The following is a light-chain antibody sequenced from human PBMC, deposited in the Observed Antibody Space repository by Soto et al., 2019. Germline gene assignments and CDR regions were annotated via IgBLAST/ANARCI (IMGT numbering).Light chain of an antibody. V-gene: IGKV1-27*01. CDR3: QKYNSAPTWT. CDR2: AAS. CDR1: QGISNY. J-gene: IGKJ1*01. Sequence: DIQMTQSPSSLSASVGDRVTITCRASQGISNYLAWYQQKPGKVPKLLIYAASTLQSGVPSRFSGSGSGTDFTLTISSLQPEDVATYYCQKYNSAPTWTFGQGTKVDTK.